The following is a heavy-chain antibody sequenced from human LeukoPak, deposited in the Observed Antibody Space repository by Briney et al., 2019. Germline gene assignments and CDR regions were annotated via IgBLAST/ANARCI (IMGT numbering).Heavy chain of an antibody. CDR3: ARGLDCRSTSCYLDN. J-gene: IGHJ6*02. D-gene: IGHD2-2*01. CDR1: GFTFTKYW. Sequence: GGSLRLSCAASGFTFTKYWMTWVRQAPGKGLEWVANIKQDGSEKFYVDSVKGRFTISRDNAKNSLDLQINSLGAEDTAVYYCARGLDCRSTSCYLDNWGQGTTVTVSS. V-gene: IGHV3-7*01. CDR2: IKQDGSEK.